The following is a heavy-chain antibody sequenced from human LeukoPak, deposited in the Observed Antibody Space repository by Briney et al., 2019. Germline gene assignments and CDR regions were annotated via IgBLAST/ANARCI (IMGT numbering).Heavy chain of an antibody. CDR3: ARDWVAAGGDYMDV. CDR1: GLTFSIHW. D-gene: IGHD6-13*01. V-gene: IGHV3-7*01. J-gene: IGHJ6*03. CDR2: INQDGSDK. Sequence: GGSLRLSCAASGLTFSIHWMNWVRQAPGKGLECVANINQDGSDKYYVDSVKGRFTISRDNTKNSLYLQMNSLRAEDTAVYYCARDWVAAGGDYMDVWGKGTTVTISS.